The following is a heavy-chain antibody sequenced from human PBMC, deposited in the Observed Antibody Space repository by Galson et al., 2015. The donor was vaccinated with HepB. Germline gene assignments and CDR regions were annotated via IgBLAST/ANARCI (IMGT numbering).Heavy chain of an antibody. V-gene: IGHV3-66*01. CDR2: IYSGGST. CDR1: GFTVSSNY. Sequence: SLRLSCAASGFTVSSNYMSWVRQAPGKGLEWVSVIYSGGSTYYADSVKGRFTISRDNSKNTLYLQMNSLRAEDTAVYYCARDVVGDSSGYKYFDYWGQGTLVTVSS. D-gene: IGHD3-22*01. CDR3: ARDVVGDSSGYKYFDY. J-gene: IGHJ4*02.